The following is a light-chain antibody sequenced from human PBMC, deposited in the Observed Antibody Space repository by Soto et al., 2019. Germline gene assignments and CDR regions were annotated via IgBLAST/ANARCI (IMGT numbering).Light chain of an antibody. J-gene: IGLJ3*02. CDR3: SSYTSSSTWV. CDR2: EVS. V-gene: IGLV2-14*01. Sequence: QSALTQPASVSGSPGQSITISCTGTSSDVGGYNYVSWYQQHPGKAPKLIIYEVSNRPSGVSNRVSGSKSGNTASLTIAGLQAEHEADYYCSSYTSSSTWVFGGGTKLTVL. CDR1: SSDVGGYNY.